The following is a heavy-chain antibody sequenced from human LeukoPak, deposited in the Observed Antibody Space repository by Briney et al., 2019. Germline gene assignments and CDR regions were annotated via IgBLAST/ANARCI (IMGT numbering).Heavy chain of an antibody. CDR2: ISWNSGSI. V-gene: IGHV3-9*01. D-gene: IGHD6-13*01. CDR3: AKVGIAAF. Sequence: GGSLRLSCAASGFTFDDYAMHWVRQAPGKGLEWVSGISWNSGSIGYADPVKGRFTISRDNAKNSLYLQMNSLRAEDTALYYCAKVGIAAFWGQGTLVTVSS. CDR1: GFTFDDYA. J-gene: IGHJ4*02.